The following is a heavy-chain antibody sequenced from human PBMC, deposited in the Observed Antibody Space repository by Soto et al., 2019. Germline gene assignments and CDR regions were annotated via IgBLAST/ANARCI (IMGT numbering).Heavy chain of an antibody. CDR2: IIPILGIA. J-gene: IGHJ6*03. CDR1: VGTFSSYT. Sequence: QVQLVQSGAEVKKPGSSVKVSCKASVGTFSSYTISWVRQAPGQGLEWMGRIIPILGIANYAQKFQGRVTMTADKSTSTADMELSSRRCEDTAVYCCARSGLGSGGSCYSAYYYYMDVWGKGTTVTVSS. CDR3: ARSGLGSGGSCYSAYYYYMDV. D-gene: IGHD2-15*01. V-gene: IGHV1-69*02.